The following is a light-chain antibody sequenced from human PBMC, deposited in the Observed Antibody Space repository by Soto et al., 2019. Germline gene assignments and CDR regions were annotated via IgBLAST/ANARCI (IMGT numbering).Light chain of an antibody. CDR2: DAS. Sequence: EILLTQSPATLSLSPGGRATLSCRASQSVSSYLAWYQQKPGQAPRLLIYDASNRATGIPARFSGSGSGTDFTLTISSLEPEDFAVYYCQQRSNWPPGLTFGGGTKVDIK. CDR1: QSVSSY. V-gene: IGKV3-11*01. J-gene: IGKJ4*01. CDR3: QQRSNWPPGLT.